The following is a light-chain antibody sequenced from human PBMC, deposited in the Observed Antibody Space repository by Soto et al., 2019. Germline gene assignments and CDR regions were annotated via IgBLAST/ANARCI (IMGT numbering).Light chain of an antibody. J-gene: IGLJ1*01. CDR3: LLSYRYAGV. CDR2: DTS. Sequence: QAVVTQEPSLTVSPGGTVTLTCGSSTGAVTSGHYPYWYQQKPGHAPRTMISDTSNKHCCKPARFSGSLLVGKADLTLSGAQPEDEAEYYCLLSYRYAGVFGTGTKLTVL. CDR1: TGAVTSGHY. V-gene: IGLV7-46*01.